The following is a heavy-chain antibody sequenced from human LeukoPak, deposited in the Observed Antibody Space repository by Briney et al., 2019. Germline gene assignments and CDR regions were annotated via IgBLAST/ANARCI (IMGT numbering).Heavy chain of an antibody. CDR1: GFTFSSYA. CDR2: ISNSGDST. CDR3: AKGGKWDVTPFDY. D-gene: IGHD1-26*01. Sequence: GGSLRLSCTASGFTFSSYALNWVRQAPGKGLEWVSSISNSGDSTYYADSVKGRFTISRDNSKNTLYLEMISLRAEDTAVYYCAKGGKWDVTPFDYWGQGTLVTVSS. V-gene: IGHV3-23*01. J-gene: IGHJ4*02.